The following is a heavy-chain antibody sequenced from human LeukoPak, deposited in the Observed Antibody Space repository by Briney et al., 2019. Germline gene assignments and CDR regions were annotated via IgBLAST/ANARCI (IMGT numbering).Heavy chain of an antibody. CDR3: ARQGGRLRFLEWLFSGLDY. CDR2: IYYSGST. J-gene: IGHJ4*02. CDR1: GGSISSSSYS. D-gene: IGHD3-3*01. V-gene: IGHV4-39*01. Sequence: PSETLSLTCTVSGGSISSSSYSWGWVRQPPGKGLEWIGSIYYSGSTYYNPSLKSRVAISVDTSKNQFSLKLSSVTAADTAAYYCARQGGRLRFLEWLFSGLDYWGQGTLVTVSS.